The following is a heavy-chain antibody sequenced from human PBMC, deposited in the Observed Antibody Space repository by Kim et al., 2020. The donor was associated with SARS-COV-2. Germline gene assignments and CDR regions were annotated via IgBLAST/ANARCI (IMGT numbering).Heavy chain of an antibody. D-gene: IGHD5-18*01. J-gene: IGHJ4*02. CDR3: AREGHYSYGYDY. Sequence: ASVKVSCKASGYTFTGYYMHWVRQAPGQGLEWMGRINPNSGGTNYAQKFQGRVTMTRDTSISTAYMELSRLRSDDTAVYYCAREGHYSYGYDYWGQGTLVTVSS. V-gene: IGHV1-2*06. CDR1: GYTFTGYY. CDR2: INPNSGGT.